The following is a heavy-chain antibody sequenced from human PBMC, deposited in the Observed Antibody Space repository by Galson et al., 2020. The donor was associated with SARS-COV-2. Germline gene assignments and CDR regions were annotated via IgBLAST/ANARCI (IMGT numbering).Heavy chain of an antibody. V-gene: IGHV1-69*02. J-gene: IGHJ5*02. CDR3: AEMNYYGDYYYWFDP. Sequence: SVKVSCKASGGTFSSYTISWVRQAPGQGLEWMGRIIPILGIANYAQKFQGRVTITADKSTSTAYMELSSLRSEDTAVYYCAEMNYYGDYYYWFDPWGQGTLVTVAS. CDR2: IIPILGIA. CDR1: GGTFSSYT. D-gene: IGHD4-17*01.